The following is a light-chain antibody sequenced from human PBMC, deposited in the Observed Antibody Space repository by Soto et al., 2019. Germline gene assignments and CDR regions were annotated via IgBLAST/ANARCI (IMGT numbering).Light chain of an antibody. CDR1: QDISRW. J-gene: IGKJ3*01. CDR2: AAS. CDR3: QQANSFPFT. V-gene: IGKV1-12*02. Sequence: DIQITQSPSSVSASVGDRVTIACRASQDISRWVAWYQQKPGKAPRLLIYAASTLQSGVPSRFSGSASGTEFTLTISSLQPEDFATYFCQQANSFPFTFGPGTKVDIK.